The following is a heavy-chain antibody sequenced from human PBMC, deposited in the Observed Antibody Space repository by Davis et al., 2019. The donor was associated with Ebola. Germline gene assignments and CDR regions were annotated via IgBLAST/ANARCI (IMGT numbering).Heavy chain of an antibody. V-gene: IGHV3-23*01. CDR2: ITGSGGTT. Sequence: GGSLRLSCTDSVITFSNYAMTWVRQAPGKGLEWVSTITGSGGTTYYADSVKGRFTISRDNVKNSLFLQMNSLRAEDTAVYYCARDPYSNGWYYFDYWGQGTLVTVSS. CDR3: ARDPYSNGWYYFDY. D-gene: IGHD6-19*01. CDR1: VITFSNYA. J-gene: IGHJ4*02.